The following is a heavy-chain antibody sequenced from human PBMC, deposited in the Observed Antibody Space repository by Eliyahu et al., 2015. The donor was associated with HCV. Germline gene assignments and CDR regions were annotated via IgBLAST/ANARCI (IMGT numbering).Heavy chain of an antibody. CDR3: AREGEYITIFGVANNGGWFDP. V-gene: IGHV4-59*01. D-gene: IGHD3-3*01. CDR2: IYFSGST. J-gene: IGHJ5*02. CDR1: GGSISSYY. Sequence: QVQLQESGPGLVKPSETLSLTCTVXGGSISSYYWXWIRQPPGKGLEWIGFIYFSGSTNYNPPLKSRVTISVDTSKNQFSLKLSSVTAADTAVYYCAREGEYITIFGVANNGGWFDPWGQGTLVTVSS.